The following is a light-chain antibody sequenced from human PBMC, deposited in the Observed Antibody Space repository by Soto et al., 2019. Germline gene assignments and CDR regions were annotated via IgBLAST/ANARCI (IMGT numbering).Light chain of an antibody. CDR2: DAS. CDR1: QSVSSSH. V-gene: IGKV3-11*01. J-gene: IGKJ4*01. CDR3: QQHISWPLT. Sequence: EIVLTQSPGTLSLSPGERATLSCRASQSVSSSHLAWYQQKPGQAPRLLVYDASNRATGIPTRFSGSGSGTDFTLTISNLEPEDFAVYYCQQHISWPLTFGGGTKVDIK.